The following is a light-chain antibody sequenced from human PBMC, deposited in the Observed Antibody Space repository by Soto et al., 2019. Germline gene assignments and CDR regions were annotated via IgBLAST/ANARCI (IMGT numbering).Light chain of an antibody. V-gene: IGKV3-15*01. CDR3: QQYNNWPQT. CDR1: QSVSSK. J-gene: IGKJ2*01. Sequence: EIVMTQSPVTLSVSPGERATLSCRASQSVSSKLAWYQQKPGQAPRLLIYGASTRATGIPARFSGSGSGTEFTLSISSLQSEDFAVYYCQQYNNWPQTFGQGTQL. CDR2: GAS.